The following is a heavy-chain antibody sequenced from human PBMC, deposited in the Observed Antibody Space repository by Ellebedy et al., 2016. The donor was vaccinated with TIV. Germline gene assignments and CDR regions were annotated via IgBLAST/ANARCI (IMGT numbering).Heavy chain of an antibody. CDR3: ATGILWYSSRHLRGAFDI. CDR1: GGTFSSYA. D-gene: IGHD6-13*01. Sequence: SVKVSXKASGGTFSSYAISWVRQAPGQGLEWMGGIIPIFGTANYAQKFRGRVTITADKSTSTAYMELSSLRSEDTAVYYCATGILWYSSRHLRGAFDIWGQGTMVTVSS. J-gene: IGHJ3*02. CDR2: IIPIFGTA. V-gene: IGHV1-69*06.